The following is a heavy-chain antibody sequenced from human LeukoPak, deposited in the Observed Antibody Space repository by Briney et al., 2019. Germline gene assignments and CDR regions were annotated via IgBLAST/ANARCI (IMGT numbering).Heavy chain of an antibody. V-gene: IGHV3-9*01. CDR3: AKGHCRRTSCFPYYYYYMDV. D-gene: IGHD2-2*01. CDR2: ISWYSGSI. Sequence: PRRSLRLSCVASGFTFVDYAMHWVRQAPGKGLEWVAGISWYSGSIGYAASVKGRFTISRDNATNSMYLQMNSLRAENTALYYCAKGHCRRTSCFPYYYYYMDVWGKGTTVTVSS. J-gene: IGHJ6*03. CDR1: GFTFVDYA.